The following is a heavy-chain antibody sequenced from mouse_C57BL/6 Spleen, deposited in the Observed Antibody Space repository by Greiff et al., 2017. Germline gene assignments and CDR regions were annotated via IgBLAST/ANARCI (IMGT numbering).Heavy chain of an antibody. CDR1: GFTFSDYG. CDR3: ARSGTTGAWFAY. CDR2: ISSGSSTL. D-gene: IGHD1-1*01. Sequence: EVQRVESGGGLVKPGGSLKLSCAASGFTFSDYGMHWVRQAPEKGLEWVAYISSGSSTLYYADTVKGRFTISRDNAKNTLFLQMTSLRSEDTAMYYCARSGTTGAWFAYWGQGTLVTVSA. J-gene: IGHJ3*01. V-gene: IGHV5-17*01.